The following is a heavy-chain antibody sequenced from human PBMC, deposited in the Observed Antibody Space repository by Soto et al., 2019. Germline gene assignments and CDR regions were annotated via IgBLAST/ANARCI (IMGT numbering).Heavy chain of an antibody. D-gene: IGHD5-12*01. CDR2: IKQDGSAK. Sequence: PGGSLRLSCAASRFTFRNYWMSWVRQAPGKGLEWVANIKQDGSAKYYVDSVKGRFTISRDNAKNSLSLHMNTLRAEDTAVYYCARINWLGFFDYWGQGTQVTVSS. J-gene: IGHJ4*02. V-gene: IGHV3-7*04. CDR3: ARINWLGFFDY. CDR1: RFTFRNYW.